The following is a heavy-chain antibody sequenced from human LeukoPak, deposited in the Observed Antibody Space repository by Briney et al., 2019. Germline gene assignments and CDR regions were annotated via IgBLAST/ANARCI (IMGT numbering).Heavy chain of an antibody. CDR2: IYSGGST. J-gene: IGHJ4*02. Sequence: GGSLRLSCAASGFTVSSNYMSWVRQAPGKGLEWVSVIYSGGSTYYADSVRGRFTISRDNSKNTLYLQMNSLRAEGTAVYYCAKDLANDTLVRGVIPYWGQGTLVTVSS. CDR1: GFTVSSNY. V-gene: IGHV3-66*01. CDR3: AKDLANDTLVRGVIPY. D-gene: IGHD3-10*01.